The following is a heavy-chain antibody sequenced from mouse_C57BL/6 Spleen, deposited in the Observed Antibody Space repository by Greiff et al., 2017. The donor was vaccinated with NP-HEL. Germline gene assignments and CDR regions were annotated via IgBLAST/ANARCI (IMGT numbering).Heavy chain of an antibody. D-gene: IGHD2-2*01. CDR2: IYPGDGDT. CDR3: ARSYGYDGGYAMDY. Sequence: VQLQQSGPELVKPGASVKISCKASGYAFSSSWMNWVKQRPGKGLEWIGRIYPGDGDTNYNGKFKGKATLTADKSSSTAYMQLSSLTSEDSAVYFCARSYGYDGGYAMDYWGQGTSVTVSS. J-gene: IGHJ4*01. CDR1: GYAFSSSW. V-gene: IGHV1-82*01.